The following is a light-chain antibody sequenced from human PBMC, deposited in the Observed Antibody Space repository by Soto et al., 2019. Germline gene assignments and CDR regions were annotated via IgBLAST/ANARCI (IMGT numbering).Light chain of an antibody. CDR1: SSDVGAYKY. J-gene: IGLJ1*01. V-gene: IGLV2-14*01. CDR2: EVS. Sequence: QSVLTQPASVSGSPGQSMTISCTGTSSDVGAYKYVSWYQQHPGKAPKLIIYEVSNRPSGVSNRFSGSKSGNTASVTISGLQIEDEADYYCSSYASTNTLVFGTGTKSPS. CDR3: SSYASTNTLV.